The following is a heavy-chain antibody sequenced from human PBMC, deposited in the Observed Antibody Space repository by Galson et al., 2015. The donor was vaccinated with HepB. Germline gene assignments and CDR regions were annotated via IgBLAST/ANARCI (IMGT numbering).Heavy chain of an antibody. J-gene: IGHJ4*02. CDR3: ARDARERSRNPYIAVAGSVARSYYFDY. CDR2: IYSGGST. Sequence: SLRLSCAASGFTVSSNYMSWVRQAPGKGLEWVSVIYSGGSTYYADSVKGRFTISRDNSKNTLYLQMNSLRAEDTAVYYCARDARERSRNPYIAVAGSVARSYYFDYWGQGTLVTVSS. V-gene: IGHV3-66*02. CDR1: GFTVSSNY. D-gene: IGHD6-19*01.